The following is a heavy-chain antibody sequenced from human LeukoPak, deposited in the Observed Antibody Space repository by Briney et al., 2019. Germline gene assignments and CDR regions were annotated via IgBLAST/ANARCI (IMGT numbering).Heavy chain of an antibody. CDR2: ISYSGST. V-gene: IGHV4-59*01. D-gene: IGHD3-10*01. Sequence: SETLSLTCTVSGGSISTFYWSWIRQPPGKGLECIGYISYSGSTNYNPSLKSRVTISVDKSKKQFSLKLSSVTAADTAVYYCARGLLWFGELTRFDYWGQGTLVTVSS. CDR1: GGSISTFY. CDR3: ARGLLWFGELTRFDY. J-gene: IGHJ4*02.